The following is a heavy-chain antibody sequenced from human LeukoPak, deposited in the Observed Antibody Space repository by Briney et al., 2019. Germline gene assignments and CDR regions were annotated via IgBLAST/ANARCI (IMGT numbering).Heavy chain of an antibody. CDR3: ARDRPSYYYYDSSGYQEADYYYYMDV. CDR1: GYTFTGYY. Sequence: GASVKVSCKASGYTFTGYYMHWVRQAPGQGLEWMGWINPNSGGTNYAQKFQGRVTMTRDTSISTAYMELSRLRSDDTAVYYCARDRPSYYYYDSSGYQEADYYYYMDVWGKGTTVTVSS. D-gene: IGHD3-22*01. V-gene: IGHV1-2*02. CDR2: INPNSGGT. J-gene: IGHJ6*03.